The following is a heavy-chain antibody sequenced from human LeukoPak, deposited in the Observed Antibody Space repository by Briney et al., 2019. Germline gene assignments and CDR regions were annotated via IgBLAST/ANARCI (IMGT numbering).Heavy chain of an antibody. D-gene: IGHD6-19*01. Sequence: PGGSLRLSCAASGFSFSDYYMNWIRQAPGKGLEWVSYITTSSRYTNYADSVKGRFTISRDNAKNSLYLQMNSLRAEDTAVYYCARDGSGYSSQWGQGTLVTVSS. V-gene: IGHV3-11*05. CDR1: GFSFSDYY. CDR3: ARDGSGYSSQ. J-gene: IGHJ4*02. CDR2: ITTSSRYT.